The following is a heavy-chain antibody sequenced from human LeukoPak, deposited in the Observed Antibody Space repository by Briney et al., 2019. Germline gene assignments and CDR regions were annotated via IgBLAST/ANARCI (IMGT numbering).Heavy chain of an antibody. D-gene: IGHD3-22*01. Sequence: ASVKVSCKASGYSFTSYAMNWVRQAPGQGLEWMGWINTNTGNPTYAQGFTGRCVFSLDTSVSTAYLQISSLKAEDTAVYYCARVVDYYDSSGPRGWDAFDIWGQGTMVTVSS. CDR2: INTNTGNP. CDR1: GYSFTSYA. CDR3: ARVVDYYDSSGPRGWDAFDI. V-gene: IGHV7-4-1*02. J-gene: IGHJ3*02.